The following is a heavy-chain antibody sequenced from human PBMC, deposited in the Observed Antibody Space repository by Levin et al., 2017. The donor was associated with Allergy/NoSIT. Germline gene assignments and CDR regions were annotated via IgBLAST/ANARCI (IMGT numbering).Heavy chain of an antibody. D-gene: IGHD5-12*01. J-gene: IGHJ5*02. CDR2: INSDGSST. V-gene: IGHV3-74*01. Sequence: GESLKISCAASGFTFSSYWMHWVRQAPGKGLVWVSRINSDGSSTSYADSVKGRFTISRDNAKNTLYLQMNSLRAEDTAVYYCARVGVEYSGYDGWFDPWGQGTLVTVSS. CDR1: GFTFSSYW. CDR3: ARVGVEYSGYDGWFDP.